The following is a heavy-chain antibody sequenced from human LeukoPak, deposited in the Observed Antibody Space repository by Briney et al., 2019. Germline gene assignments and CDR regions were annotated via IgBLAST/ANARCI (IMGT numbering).Heavy chain of an antibody. CDR1: GFAFSSYG. CDR2: ISSSSSYI. D-gene: IGHD2-2*01. CDR3: AADIVVVPAAIGGSFDY. V-gene: IGHV3-21*01. Sequence: PGGSLRLSCVASGFAFSSYGMHWVRQAPGKGLEWVSSISSSSSYIYYADSVKGRFTISRDNAKNSLYLQMNSLRAEDTAVYYCAADIVVVPAAIGGSFDYWGQGTLVTVSS. J-gene: IGHJ4*02.